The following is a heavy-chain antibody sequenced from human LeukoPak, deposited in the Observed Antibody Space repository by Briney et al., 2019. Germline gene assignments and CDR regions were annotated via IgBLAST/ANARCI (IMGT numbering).Heavy chain of an antibody. J-gene: IGHJ3*02. V-gene: IGHV1-24*01. CDR2: FDPEDGET. Sequence: ASVKVSCKASGYTFTGCYVHWVRQAPGQGLEWMGGFDPEDGETIYAQKFQRRVTMTEDTSTDTAYMELSSLRSEDTAVYYCATEGYSGSYYGYDAFDIWGQGTMVTVSS. D-gene: IGHD1-26*01. CDR3: ATEGYSGSYYGYDAFDI. CDR1: GYTFTGCY.